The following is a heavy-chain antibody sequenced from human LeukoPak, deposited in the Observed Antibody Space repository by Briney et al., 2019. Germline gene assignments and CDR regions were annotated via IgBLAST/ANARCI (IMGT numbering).Heavy chain of an antibody. V-gene: IGHV3-48*01. CDR1: GFSFSSFS. Sequence: PGGSLRLSCAASGFSFSSFSMNWVRQAPGKGLEWISYISSSGPTIYYADSVKGRFTISRDNAKNSVYLQMNSLRVEDTAVYYCTRLHGAYPIDFWGQGTLVTVSS. CDR2: ISSSGPTI. J-gene: IGHJ4*02. D-gene: IGHD4/OR15-4a*01. CDR3: TRLHGAYPIDF.